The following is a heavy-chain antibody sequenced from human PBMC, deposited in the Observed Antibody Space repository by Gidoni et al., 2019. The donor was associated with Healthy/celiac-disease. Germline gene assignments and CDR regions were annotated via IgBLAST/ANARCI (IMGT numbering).Heavy chain of an antibody. V-gene: IGHV3-21*01. CDR1: GFTFSSYS. Sequence: EVQLVESGGGLVKPVGSLRLSCAASGFTFSSYSMNWVRQAPGKGLEWVSSISSSSSYIYYADSVKGRFTISRDNAKNSLYLQMNSLRAEDTAVYYCARDPSPPTYYYDSSGFDYWGQGTLVTVSS. CDR3: ARDPSPPTYYYDSSGFDY. CDR2: ISSSSSYI. J-gene: IGHJ4*02. D-gene: IGHD3-22*01.